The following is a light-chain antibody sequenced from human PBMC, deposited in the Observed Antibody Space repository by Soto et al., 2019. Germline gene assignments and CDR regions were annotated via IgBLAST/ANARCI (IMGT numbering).Light chain of an antibody. CDR3: LKDHNCVWP. J-gene: IGKJ1*01. Sequence: AVQMTQSPSSLAASLGDRVTITCRASQDSRQNLSWYQQKPAKATKLLIYGASSLQIGVPSRFARSGAGTDFTLTITSRQPEDSASYICLKDHNCVWPFGQGTQVEFK. V-gene: IGKV1-6*01. CDR2: GAS. CDR1: QDSRQN.